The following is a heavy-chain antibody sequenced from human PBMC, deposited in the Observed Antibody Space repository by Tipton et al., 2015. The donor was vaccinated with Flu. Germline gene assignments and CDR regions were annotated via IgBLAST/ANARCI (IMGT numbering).Heavy chain of an antibody. CDR3: ARDGSYSSSPGEFDP. V-gene: IGHV3-21*01. Sequence: SLRLSCAASGFTFSSYSMNWVRQAPGKGLEWVSSISSSSSYIYYADSVKGRFTISRDNAKNSLYLQMNSLRAEDTAVYYCARDGSYSSSPGEFDPWGQGTLVTVSS. CDR2: ISSSSSYI. D-gene: IGHD6-13*01. CDR1: GFTFSSYS. J-gene: IGHJ5*02.